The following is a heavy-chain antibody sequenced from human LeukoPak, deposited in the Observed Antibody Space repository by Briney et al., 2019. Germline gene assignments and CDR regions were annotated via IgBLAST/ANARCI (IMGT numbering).Heavy chain of an antibody. J-gene: IGHJ4*02. Sequence: GGSLRLSCAASGFTFSSYTMSWVRQAPGKGLEWVSTITTSDGNTSYADSVKGRFTVSRDNSKNTLFLQMNSLRAEDTAVYYCAKDGGLWVSAHWGDSWGRGTLVTVSS. V-gene: IGHV3-23*01. CDR1: GFTFSSYT. CDR3: AKDGGLWVSAHWGDS. D-gene: IGHD7-27*01. CDR2: ITTSDGNT.